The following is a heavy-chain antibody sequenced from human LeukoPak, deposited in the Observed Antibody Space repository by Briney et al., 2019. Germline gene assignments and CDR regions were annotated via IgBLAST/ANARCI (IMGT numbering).Heavy chain of an antibody. CDR1: GFSLSISGVG. V-gene: IGHV2-5*02. CDR3: AHRPHIAAAGNWFDP. D-gene: IGHD6-13*01. Sequence: SGPTLVNPTQTLTLTCTLSGFSLSISGVGVGWIRQPPGKALEWLALIYWDDDKRYSPSLKSRLTITKDTSKNQVVLTMTNMDPVDTATYYCAHRPHIAAAGNWFDPWGQGTLVTVSS. J-gene: IGHJ5*02. CDR2: IYWDDDK.